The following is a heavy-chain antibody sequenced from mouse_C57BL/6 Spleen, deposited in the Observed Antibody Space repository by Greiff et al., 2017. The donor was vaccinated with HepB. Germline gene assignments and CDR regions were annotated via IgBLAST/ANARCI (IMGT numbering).Heavy chain of an antibody. Sequence: EVKLVESGGGLVKPGGSLKLSCAASGFTFSDYGMHWVRQAPEKGLEWVAYISSGSSTIYYADTVKGRCTISRDNAKNTLFLQMTSLRSEDTAMYYCAREGYDDCRSYEDWGKGTTLSVAS. CDR3: AREGYDDCRSYED. J-gene: IGHJ2*01. V-gene: IGHV5-17*01. CDR2: ISSGSSTI. CDR1: GFTFSDYG. D-gene: IGHD1-1*01.